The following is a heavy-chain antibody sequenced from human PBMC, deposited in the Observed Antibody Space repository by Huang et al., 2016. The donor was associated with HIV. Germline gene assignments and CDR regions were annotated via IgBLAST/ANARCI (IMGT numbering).Heavy chain of an antibody. CDR1: GFTLTTFS. CDR3: VRIGYGENSYGSGYFDP. Sequence: EVQLVESGGGLVKPGGSLRLSCAASGFTLTTFSMNWVRQAPGRGLQGVASIKVPGTNIDDADSVEGRFTISGDNTRNSLYLQLKSLRAEDTAVYYCVRIGYGENSYGSGYFDPWGQGTLVAVSS. J-gene: IGHJ5*02. V-gene: IGHV3-21*01. D-gene: IGHD4-17*01. CDR2: IKVPGTNI.